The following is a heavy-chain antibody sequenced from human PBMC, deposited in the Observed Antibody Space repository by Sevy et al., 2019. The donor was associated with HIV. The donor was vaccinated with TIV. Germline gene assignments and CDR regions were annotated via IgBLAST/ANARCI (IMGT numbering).Heavy chain of an antibody. CDR1: GFTFSDAG. J-gene: IGHJ4*02. CDR2: VRSKGNGGTT. CDR3: TTEGAD. V-gene: IGHV3-15*01. Sequence: GGSLRLSCAASGFTFSDAGLSWVRQAPGKGLEWVGRVRSKGNGGTTDYAATVKGRFTIARDDSKNVLYVKMNSRKLEDTGVYYCTTEGADWGQGTRVTVSS.